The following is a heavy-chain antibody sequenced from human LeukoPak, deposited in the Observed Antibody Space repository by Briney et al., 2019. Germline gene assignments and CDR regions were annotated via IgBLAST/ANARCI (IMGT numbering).Heavy chain of an antibody. CDR2: IRYDGTPK. V-gene: IGHV3-30*02. J-gene: IGHJ6*03. CDR1: GFTFSSYG. Sequence: GRSLRLSCVASGFTFSSYGMHWVRQAPGKGLEWVSFIRYDGTPKYYADSVKGRFTISRDNSRNTLYLQMNSLKTDDTAVYYCAKGEGWQQPYYYYMDVWGKGTTVTISS. CDR3: AKGEGWQQPYYYYMDV. D-gene: IGHD6-13*01.